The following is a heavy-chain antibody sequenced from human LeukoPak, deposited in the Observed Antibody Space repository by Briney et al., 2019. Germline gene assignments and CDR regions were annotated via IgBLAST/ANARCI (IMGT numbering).Heavy chain of an antibody. J-gene: IGHJ4*02. V-gene: IGHV1-58*02. Sequence: SVKVSCKASGFTFTSSAMQWVRQARGQRLEWIGWIVVASGNTKYAQKFQERVTITRDMSTSTAYMELSSLSPEDTAVYYCAAAPIEMQQRGFDYWGQGTLVTVSS. CDR3: AAAPIEMQQRGFDY. CDR2: IVVASGNT. D-gene: IGHD5-24*01. CDR1: GFTFTSSA.